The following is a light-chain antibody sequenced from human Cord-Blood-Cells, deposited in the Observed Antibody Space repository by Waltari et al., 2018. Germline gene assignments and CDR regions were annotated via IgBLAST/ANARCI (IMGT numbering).Light chain of an antibody. CDR2: DAS. CDR3: QQRSNWPPET. CDR1: QSVSSY. J-gene: IGKJ1*01. Sequence: EILLPQSPATQSLYPGASATISCRASQSVSSYLAWYHQEPGQAPRLLIYDASNRATGIPARLSGSGSGADFTLTISSLEPEDFAVYYCQQRSNWPPETFGQGTKVEIK. V-gene: IGKV3-11*01.